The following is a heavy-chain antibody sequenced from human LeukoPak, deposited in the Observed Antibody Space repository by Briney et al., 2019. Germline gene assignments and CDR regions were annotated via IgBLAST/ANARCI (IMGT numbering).Heavy chain of an antibody. D-gene: IGHD4-17*01. J-gene: IGHJ4*02. V-gene: IGHV3-48*02. CDR1: GFTFSSYS. CDR3: AREISATVTPYYFDY. Sequence: GGSLRLSCAASGFTFSSYSMNWVRQAPGKGLEWVSYISSSSSTIYYADSVKERFTISRDNAKNSLYLQMNSLRDEDTAVYYCAREISATVTPYYFDYWGQGTLVTVSS. CDR2: ISSSSSTI.